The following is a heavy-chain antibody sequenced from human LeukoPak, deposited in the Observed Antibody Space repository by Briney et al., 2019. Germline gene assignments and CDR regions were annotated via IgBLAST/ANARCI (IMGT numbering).Heavy chain of an antibody. CDR2: IYYGGST. D-gene: IGHD6-13*01. V-gene: IGHV4-4*02. Sequence: SETLSLTCTVSGGSISSSNWWTWVRQSPGKGLEWIGEIYYGGSTNYNPSLKTRVTISLDKSKNHFSLKLNSVTAADTAVYYCARAPGLSSSWYADFWGQGTLVTVSS. J-gene: IGHJ4*02. CDR1: GGSISSSNW. CDR3: ARAPGLSSSWYADF.